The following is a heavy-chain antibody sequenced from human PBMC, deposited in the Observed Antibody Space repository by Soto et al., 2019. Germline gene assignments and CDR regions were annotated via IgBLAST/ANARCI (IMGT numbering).Heavy chain of an antibody. J-gene: IGHJ4*02. CDR2: IYYSGST. V-gene: IGHV4-30-4*01. CDR3: ASSSIDYYDSSGYYGLLAY. Sequence: QVQLQESGPGLVKPSQTLSLTCTVSGGSISSGDYYWSWIRQPPGKGLEWIGYIYYSGSTYYNPSLKGRVTISVDTSKNQFSLKLSSVTAADTAVYYCASSSIDYYDSSGYYGLLAYWGQGTLVTVSS. D-gene: IGHD3-22*01. CDR1: GGSISSGDYY.